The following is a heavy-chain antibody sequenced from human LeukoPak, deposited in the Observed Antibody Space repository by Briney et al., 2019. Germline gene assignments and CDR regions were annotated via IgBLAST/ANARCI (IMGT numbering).Heavy chain of an antibody. CDR1: GYTLTELS. CDR3: ARLTMVRGVPKPHDDY. V-gene: IGHV1-24*01. CDR2: FDPEDGET. Sequence: GASVKVSCKVSGYTLTELSMHWVRQAPGKGLEWMGGFDPEDGETIYAQKFQGRVTMTEDTSTDTAYMELSSLGSEDTAVYYCARLTMVRGVPKPHDDYWSQGTLVTVSS. J-gene: IGHJ4*02. D-gene: IGHD3-10*01.